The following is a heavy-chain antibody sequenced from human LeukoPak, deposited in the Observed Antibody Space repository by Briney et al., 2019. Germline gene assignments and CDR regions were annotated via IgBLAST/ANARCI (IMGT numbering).Heavy chain of an antibody. V-gene: IGHV1-69*06. CDR3: ARGNYGDYFGY. J-gene: IGHJ4*02. Sequence: GASVKVSCKASGGTFSSYAISWVRQAPGQGLEWMGGIIPIFGTANYAQKFQGRVTITADKSTSTAYMELSSLRPEDTAVYYCARGNYGDYFGYWGQGTLVTVSS. D-gene: IGHD4-17*01. CDR2: IIPIFGTA. CDR1: GGTFSSYA.